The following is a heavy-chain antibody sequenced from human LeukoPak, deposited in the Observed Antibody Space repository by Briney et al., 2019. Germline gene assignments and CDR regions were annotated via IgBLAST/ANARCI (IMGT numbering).Heavy chain of an antibody. CDR1: GGSISSYY. CDR2: IYYSGST. J-gene: IGHJ4*02. Sequence: SETPSLTCTVSGGSISSYYWSWIRQPPGKGLEWIGYIYYSGSTKYNPSFKSRVTISVDTSKNQFSLKLISVTAADTAVYYCATVVRDDILTGYYIDYWGQGTLVTVSS. D-gene: IGHD3-9*01. V-gene: IGHV4-59*01. CDR3: ATVVRDDILTGYYIDY.